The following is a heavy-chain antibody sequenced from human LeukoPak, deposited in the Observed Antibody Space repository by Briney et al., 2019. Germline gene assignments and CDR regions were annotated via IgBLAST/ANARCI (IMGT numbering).Heavy chain of an antibody. Sequence: GGSLRLTCAASGFTFRNYVIHWVRQAPGKGLEWVAVTSSDLNVKLYADSVKGRFTISRDNSRSTLYLQMNSLRPEDTAIYYCAREGYYGSGSPPSLYFDYWGQGTLVTVSS. CDR1: GFTFRNYV. CDR3: AREGYYGSGSPPSLYFDY. V-gene: IGHV3-30-3*01. D-gene: IGHD3-10*01. J-gene: IGHJ4*02. CDR2: TSSDLNVK.